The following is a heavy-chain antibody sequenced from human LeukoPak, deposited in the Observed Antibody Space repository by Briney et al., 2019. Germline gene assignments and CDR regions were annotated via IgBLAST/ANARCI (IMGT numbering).Heavy chain of an antibody. CDR2: IYYSGST. Sequence: SETLSLTCTVSGGSISSYYWSWIRQPPGKGLEWIGYIYYSGSTNYNPSLKSRVTISVDTSKNQFSLKLSSVTAADTAVYYCARARGGTTDYWGQGTLVTVSS. J-gene: IGHJ4*02. CDR3: ARARGGTTDY. V-gene: IGHV4-59*01. D-gene: IGHD1-1*01. CDR1: GGSISSYY.